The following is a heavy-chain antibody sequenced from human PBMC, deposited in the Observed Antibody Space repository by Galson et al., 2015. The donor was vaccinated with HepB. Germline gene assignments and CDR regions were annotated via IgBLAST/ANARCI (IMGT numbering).Heavy chain of an antibody. CDR2: MNPNSGNT. CDR3: ARSGSYPKGKRHGWFDP. J-gene: IGHJ5*02. Sequence: QSGAEVKKPGESLKISCKASGYTFTSYDINWVRQATGQGLEWMGWMNPNSGNTGYAQKFQGRVTMTRNTSISTAYMELSSLRSEDTAVYYCARSGSYPKGKRHGWFDPWGQGTLVTVSS. D-gene: IGHD1-26*01. CDR1: GYTFTSYD. V-gene: IGHV1-8*01.